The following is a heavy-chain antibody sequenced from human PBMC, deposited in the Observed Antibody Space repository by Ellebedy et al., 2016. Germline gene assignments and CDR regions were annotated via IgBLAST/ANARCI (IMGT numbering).Heavy chain of an antibody. J-gene: IGHJ3*02. CDR2: ISSSSYNI. Sequence: GGSLRLXCAASGITINEHYMRWVRQAPGKGLEWVSYISSSSYNIYYADSVKGRFTISRDNAKKSLYLQMNSLRAEDTAVYYCARALPEYSSGWYIGPGAFDIWGQGTVVTVSS. V-gene: IGHV3-11*04. CDR3: ARALPEYSSGWYIGPGAFDI. CDR1: GITINEHY. D-gene: IGHD6-19*01.